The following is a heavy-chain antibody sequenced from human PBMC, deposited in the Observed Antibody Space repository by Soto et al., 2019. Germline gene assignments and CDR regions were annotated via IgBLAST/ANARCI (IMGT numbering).Heavy chain of an antibody. CDR1: GGSISSYY. CDR3: ATIWNYVDY. D-gene: IGHD1-1*01. CDR2: IYYSGST. Sequence: SETLSLTCTVSGGSISSYYWSWIRQPPGKGLEWIGYIYYSGSTNYNPSLKSRVTISVDTSKNQFSLKLSSVTAADTAVYYCATIWNYVDYWGQGTLVTVS. V-gene: IGHV4-59*01. J-gene: IGHJ4*02.